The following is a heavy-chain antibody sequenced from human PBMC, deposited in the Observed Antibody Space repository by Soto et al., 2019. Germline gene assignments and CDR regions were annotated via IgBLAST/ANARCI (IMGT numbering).Heavy chain of an antibody. CDR3: AREAPTSLSYCGGDCYSD. Sequence: QVQLQESGPGLVKPSQTLSLTCTVSGGSISSGGYYWSWIRQHPGKGLEWIGYIYYSGSTYYNPSLKSRVTISVDTSKNQFSLKLSSVTAADTAVYCCAREAPTSLSYCGGDCYSDWGQGTLVTVSS. CDR1: GGSISSGGYY. CDR2: IYYSGST. V-gene: IGHV4-31*03. D-gene: IGHD2-21*01. J-gene: IGHJ4*02.